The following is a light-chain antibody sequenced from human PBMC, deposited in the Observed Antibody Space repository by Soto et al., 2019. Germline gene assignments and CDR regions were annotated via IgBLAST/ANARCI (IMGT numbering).Light chain of an antibody. J-gene: IGLJ3*02. Sequence: SYELTQPPSVSVSPGQTARITCSGDALPRQNAYWYQQKPGQAPVVVIYKDTERPSGIPERLSGSSSGTTVMLTISGVQAEDEADYYCQSADSSGSVVFGGGTQLTVL. CDR3: QSADSSGSVV. V-gene: IGLV3-25*02. CDR2: KDT. CDR1: ALPRQN.